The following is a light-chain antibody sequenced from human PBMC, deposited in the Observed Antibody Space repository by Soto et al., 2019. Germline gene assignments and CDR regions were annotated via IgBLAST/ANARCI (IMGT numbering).Light chain of an antibody. CDR2: DTS. J-gene: IGKJ4*01. V-gene: IGKV1-33*01. CDR1: HDIGTY. CDR3: QQFGNVPLT. Sequence: DVQMTQSPSSLSASVGDRVTITCQASHDIGTYLNWYQHKPGKAPKLLIFDTSHLATGVPASFNRVRSDTYLTFTSTNRQPVVFAIYYCQQFGNVPLTFGGGTHVEIK.